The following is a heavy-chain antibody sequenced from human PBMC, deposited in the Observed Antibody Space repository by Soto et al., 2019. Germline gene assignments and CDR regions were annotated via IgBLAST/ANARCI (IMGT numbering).Heavy chain of an antibody. D-gene: IGHD5-12*01. Sequence: ASETLSLTCTVSGGSISSYYWSWIRQPPGKGLEWIGYIYYSGSTNYKPSLKSRVTISVDTSKNQLSLKLSSVAAADTAVYYCERVSGYEHNFDYWGQGTLDIVSS. CDR1: GGSISSYY. CDR3: ERVSGYEHNFDY. CDR2: IYYSGST. J-gene: IGHJ4*02. V-gene: IGHV4-59*01.